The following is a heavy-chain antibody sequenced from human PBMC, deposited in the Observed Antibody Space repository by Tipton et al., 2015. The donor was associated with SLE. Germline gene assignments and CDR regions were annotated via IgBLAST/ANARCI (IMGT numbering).Heavy chain of an antibody. CDR2: IYYSGST. Sequence: LRLSCTVSGGSISSSSYYWGWIRQPPGKGLEWIGSIYYSGSTYYNPSLKSRVTISVDTSKNQFSLKLSSVTAADTAVYYCGRELRIVGAKDWFDPWGQGTLVTVSS. D-gene: IGHD1-26*01. V-gene: IGHV4-39*07. CDR3: GRELRIVGAKDWFDP. CDR1: GGSISSSSYY. J-gene: IGHJ5*02.